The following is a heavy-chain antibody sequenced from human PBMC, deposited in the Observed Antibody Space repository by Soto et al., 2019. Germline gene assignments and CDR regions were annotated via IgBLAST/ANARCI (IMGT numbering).Heavy chain of an antibody. CDR1: GFTFSSYG. D-gene: IGHD3-22*01. J-gene: IGHJ4*02. CDR3: AKEAGDYYDSSGYSYYFDY. Sequence: PGGSLRLSCAASGFTFSSYGMHWVRQAPGKGLEWVAVISYDGSNKYYADSVKGRFTISRDNSKNTLYLQMNSLRAEDTAVYYCAKEAGDYYDSSGYSYYFDYWGQGTLVTVSS. V-gene: IGHV3-30*18. CDR2: ISYDGSNK.